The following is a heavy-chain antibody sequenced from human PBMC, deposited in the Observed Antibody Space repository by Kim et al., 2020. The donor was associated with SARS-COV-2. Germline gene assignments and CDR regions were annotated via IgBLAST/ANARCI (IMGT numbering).Heavy chain of an antibody. CDR2: IYYSGST. D-gene: IGHD4-17*01. CDR3: ANIGDYQNWFDP. J-gene: IGHJ5*02. CDR1: GGSISSSSYY. Sequence: SETLSLTCTVSGGSISSSSYYWGWIRQPPGKGLEWIGSIYYSGSTYYNPSLKSRVTISVDTSKNQFSLKLSSVTAADTAVYYCANIGDYQNWFDPWGQGTLVTVSS. V-gene: IGHV4-39*01.